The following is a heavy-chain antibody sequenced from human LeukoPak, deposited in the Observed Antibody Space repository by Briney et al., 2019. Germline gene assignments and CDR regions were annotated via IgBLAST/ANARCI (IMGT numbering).Heavy chain of an antibody. CDR3: AKEGGSSVSVVDY. V-gene: IGHV3-23*01. CDR1: GFNFSSYA. D-gene: IGHD5/OR15-5a*01. J-gene: IGHJ4*02. Sequence: GGSLRLSCAASGFNFSSYAMSSVRQAPGKGLEWVSGISGRGSSTYYADSVKGRFTISRDNSKNTLYLQMNSLRAEDTAVYYCAKEGGSSVSVVDYWGQGTLVTVSS. CDR2: ISGRGSST.